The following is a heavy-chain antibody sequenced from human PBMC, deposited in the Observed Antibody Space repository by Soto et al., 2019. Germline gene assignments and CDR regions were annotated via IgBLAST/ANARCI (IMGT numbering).Heavy chain of an antibody. CDR1: GFTFSSYG. V-gene: IGHV3-30*18. Sequence: GGSLRLSCAASGFTFSSYGMHWVRQAPGKGLEWVAVISYDGSNKYYADSVKGRFTISRDNSKNTLYLQMNSLRAEDTAVYYCAKISTTYAFWSGYSSSLEFDYCGTGTLRTVSS. CDR3: AKISTTYAFWSGYSSSLEFDY. D-gene: IGHD3-3*01. CDR2: ISYDGSNK. J-gene: IGHJ4*02.